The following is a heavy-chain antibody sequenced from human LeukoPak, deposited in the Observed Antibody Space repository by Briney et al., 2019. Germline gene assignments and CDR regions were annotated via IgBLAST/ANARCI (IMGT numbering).Heavy chain of an antibody. CDR2: ISAYNGNT. Sequence: ASVTVSCKASGYTFTGYYMHWVRQAPGQGLEWMGWISAYNGNTNYAQKLQGRVTMTTDTSTSTAYMELRSLRSDDTAVYYCARDFLPDLTFDYWGQGTLVTVSS. CDR1: GYTFTGYY. V-gene: IGHV1-18*04. D-gene: IGHD1-14*01. J-gene: IGHJ4*02. CDR3: ARDFLPDLTFDY.